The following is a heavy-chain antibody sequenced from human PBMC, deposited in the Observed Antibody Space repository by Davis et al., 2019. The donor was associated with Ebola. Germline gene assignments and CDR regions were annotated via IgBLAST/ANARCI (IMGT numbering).Heavy chain of an antibody. CDR2: ISGSGGST. J-gene: IGHJ4*02. CDR3: ARGRLQFRY. V-gene: IGHV3-23*01. CDR1: GFTFSSYA. D-gene: IGHD5-24*01. Sequence: GGSLRLSCAASGFTFSSYAMSWVRQAPGKGLEWVSAISGSGGSTYYADSVKGRFTISRDNAKNSLYLQMNSLRAEDTAVYYCARGRLQFRYWGQGTLVTVSS.